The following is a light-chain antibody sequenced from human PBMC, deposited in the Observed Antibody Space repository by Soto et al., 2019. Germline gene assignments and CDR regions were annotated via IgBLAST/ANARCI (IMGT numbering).Light chain of an antibody. Sequence: AIRMTQSPASFSASTGDSVTITCRASQGISSYLAWYQQKPGKAPKLLIYAASTLHSGVPSRFSGSCSGTDFTLTTRGLQSEDFATYYCQQYYSYPPAFGGGTKVEIK. CDR3: QQYYSYPPA. CDR1: QGISSY. CDR2: AAS. J-gene: IGKJ4*01. V-gene: IGKV1-8*01.